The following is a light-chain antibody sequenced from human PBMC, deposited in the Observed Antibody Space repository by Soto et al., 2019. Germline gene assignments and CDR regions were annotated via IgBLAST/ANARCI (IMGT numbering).Light chain of an antibody. Sequence: QSALTQPASVSGSPGQSITISCTGTSSDIGGYNYVSWYQHHPGKAPKLMIYDVTNRPSGISNRFSGSKSGITASLTISGLQPEDEADYYCSSYATGGIVLFGGGTKLTVL. CDR2: DVT. CDR1: SSDIGGYNY. J-gene: IGLJ3*02. V-gene: IGLV2-14*03. CDR3: SSYATGGIVL.